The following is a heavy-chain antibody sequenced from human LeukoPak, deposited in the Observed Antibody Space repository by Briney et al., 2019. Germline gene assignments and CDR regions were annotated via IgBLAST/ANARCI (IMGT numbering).Heavy chain of an antibody. D-gene: IGHD3-10*01. CDR3: AREKGDGSGRSYFDY. CDR2: IYYSGST. V-gene: IGHV4-31*03. CDR1: GGSISSGGYY. Sequence: SETLSLTCTVSGGSISSGGYYWSWIRQHPGKGLEWIGYIYYSGSTYYNPSLKSRVTISVDTSKNQFSLKLSSVTAADTAVYYCAREKGDGSGRSYFDYWGQGTLVTVSS. J-gene: IGHJ4*02.